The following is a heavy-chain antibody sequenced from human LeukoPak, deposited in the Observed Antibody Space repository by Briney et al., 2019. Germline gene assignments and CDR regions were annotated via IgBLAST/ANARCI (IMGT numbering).Heavy chain of an antibody. CDR3: ARDLGRGGYTVAGYFDY. J-gene: IGHJ4*02. CDR2: IKQDGSEK. D-gene: IGHD6-19*01. Sequence: GGSLRLSCAASGFTFSSYWMSWVRQAPGKGLGWVANIKQDGSEKYYVDSVKGRFTISRDNAKNSLYLQMNSLRAEDTAVYYCARDLGRGGYTVAGYFDYWGQGTLVTVSS. CDR1: GFTFSSYW. V-gene: IGHV3-7*01.